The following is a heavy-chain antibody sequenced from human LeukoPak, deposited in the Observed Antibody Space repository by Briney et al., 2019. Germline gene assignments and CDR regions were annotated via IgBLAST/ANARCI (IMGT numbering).Heavy chain of an antibody. CDR3: VKVDGEYGSGSYYFDN. J-gene: IGHJ4*02. CDR1: GFTVSSNY. V-gene: IGHV3-53*05. D-gene: IGHD3-10*01. Sequence: PGGSLRLSCAASGFTVSSNYMSWVRQAPGKGLEWVSVIYSGGSTYYADSVKGRFSISRDSSKNTLYLQMSCLRAEDTAVYYCVKVDGEYGSGSYYFDNWGQGTLVTVSS. CDR2: IYSGGST.